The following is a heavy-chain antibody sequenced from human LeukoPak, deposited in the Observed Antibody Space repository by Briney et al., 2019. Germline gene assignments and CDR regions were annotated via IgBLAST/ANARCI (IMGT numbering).Heavy chain of an antibody. CDR2: IYYSGST. V-gene: IGHV4-59*01. Sequence: SETLSLTCTVSGGSISSYYWSWIRQPPGKGLEWIGYIYYSGSTNYNPSLKSRVTISVDTSKNQFSLKLSSVTAADTAVYYCASGGVAGHFDYWGQGTLVTVSS. CDR3: ASGGVAGHFDY. CDR1: GGSISSYY. D-gene: IGHD6-19*01. J-gene: IGHJ4*02.